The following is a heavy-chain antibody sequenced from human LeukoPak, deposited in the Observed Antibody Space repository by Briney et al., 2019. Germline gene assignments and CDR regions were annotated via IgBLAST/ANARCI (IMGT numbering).Heavy chain of an antibody. V-gene: IGHV1-2*02. Sequence: GASVKVSCKASGYTFTGYYMHWVRQAPGQGLEWMGWINPNSGGTNYAQKFRGRVTMTRDTSISTAYMELSRPRSDDTAVYYCARVGSYYDSSGYLNYWGQGTLVTVSS. D-gene: IGHD3-22*01. CDR2: INPNSGGT. J-gene: IGHJ4*02. CDR3: ARVGSYYDSSGYLNY. CDR1: GYTFTGYY.